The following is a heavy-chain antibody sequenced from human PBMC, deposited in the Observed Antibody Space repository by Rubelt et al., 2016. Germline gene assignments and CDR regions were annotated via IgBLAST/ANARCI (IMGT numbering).Heavy chain of an antibody. J-gene: IGHJ2*01. Sequence: QVQLVQSGAEVKKPGASVKVSCKASGYTFTSYGISWVRQAPGQGLEWMGWISAYNGNTNYAQKLQGRVTMTTDTSTSTAYMGRRSLRSDDSAVYYCARDRIRIAARQGWYFDLWGRGTLSLSPQ. CDR2: ISAYNGNT. CDR3: ARDRIRIAARQGWYFDL. V-gene: IGHV1-18*01. CDR1: GYTFTSYG. D-gene: IGHD6-6*01.